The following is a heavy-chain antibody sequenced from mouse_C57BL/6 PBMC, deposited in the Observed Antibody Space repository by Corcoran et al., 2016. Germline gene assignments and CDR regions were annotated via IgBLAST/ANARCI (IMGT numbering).Heavy chain of an antibody. D-gene: IGHD2-4*01. V-gene: IGHV9-3*01. CDR3: ARLVYYDFLRYFDV. CDR1: GYTFTTYG. J-gene: IGHJ1*03. Sequence: QIQLVQSGPELKKPGETVKISCKASGYTFTTYGMSWVKQAPGKGLKWMGWINTYSGVPTYADDFKGRFAFSLETSASTAYLQINNLKNEDTATYFCARLVYYDFLRYFDVWGTGTTVTVSS. CDR2: INTYSGVP.